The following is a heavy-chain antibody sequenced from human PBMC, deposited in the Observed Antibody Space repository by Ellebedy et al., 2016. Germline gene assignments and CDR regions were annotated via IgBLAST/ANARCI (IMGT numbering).Heavy chain of an antibody. Sequence: LRLSCAISGDSVSSNSATWNWIRQSPSIGLEWLGRTYYRSKWYNDYAVSVKSRLTINPDTSKNQFFLQLNSVTPEDTAVYYCARDKGLPQLIDYWGQGTLVTVSS. CDR3: ARDKGLPQLIDY. CDR1: GDSVSSNSAT. CDR2: TYYRSKWYN. D-gene: IGHD1-1*01. J-gene: IGHJ4*02. V-gene: IGHV6-1*01.